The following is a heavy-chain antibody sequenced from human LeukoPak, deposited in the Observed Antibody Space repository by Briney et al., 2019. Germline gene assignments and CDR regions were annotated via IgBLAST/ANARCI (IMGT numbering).Heavy chain of an antibody. V-gene: IGHV4-59*01. CDR1: GGSISSYY. D-gene: IGHD3-22*01. J-gene: IGHJ2*01. CDR2: IYYSGST. CDR3: ARIKYYYDSSGYAHWYFDL. Sequence: SETLSLTCTVSGGSISSYYWSWIRQPPGKGLEWIGYIYYSGSTNYNPSLKSRVTISVDTSKNQFSLKLSSVTAADTAMYYCARIKYYYDSSGYAHWYFDLWGRGTLVTVSS.